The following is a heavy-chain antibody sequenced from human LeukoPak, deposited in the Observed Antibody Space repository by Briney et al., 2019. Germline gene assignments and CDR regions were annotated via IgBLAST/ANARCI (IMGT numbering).Heavy chain of an antibody. J-gene: IGHJ4*02. D-gene: IGHD3-3*01. V-gene: IGHV4-28*01. CDR1: GYSISSSNW. CDR3: ARQVYVLRFLEWLLNFDY. CDR2: IYYSGST. Sequence: SDTLSLTCAVSGYSISSSNWWGWIRQPPGKGLEWIGYIYYSGSTYYNPSLKSRVTISVDTSKNQFSLKLSSVTAADTAVYYCARQVYVLRFLEWLLNFDYWGQGTLVTVSS.